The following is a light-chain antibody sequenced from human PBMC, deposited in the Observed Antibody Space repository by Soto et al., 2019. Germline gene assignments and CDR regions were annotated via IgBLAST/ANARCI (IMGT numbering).Light chain of an antibody. CDR3: SSYTGSSTYVL. Sequence: QSALTQPASVSGSPGQSITISCTGTSSDVGGYNYVSRYQQHPGKAPKLMIYDVSNRPSGVSNRFSGSKSGNTASLTISGLQAEDETDYYCSSYTGSSTYVLFGGGTKLTVL. J-gene: IGLJ2*01. V-gene: IGLV2-14*01. CDR1: SSDVGGYNY. CDR2: DVS.